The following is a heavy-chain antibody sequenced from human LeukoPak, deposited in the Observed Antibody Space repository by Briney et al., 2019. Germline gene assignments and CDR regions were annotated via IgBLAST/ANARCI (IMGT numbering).Heavy chain of an antibody. Sequence: SETLSLTCTVSGGSISSYYWGWIRQPPGKGLEWIGSIYYSGSTYYNPSLKSRVTISVDTSKNQFSLKLSSVTAADTAVYYCARVIVVVPAAIGDDHWFDPWGQGTLVTVSS. V-gene: IGHV4-39*07. CDR1: GGSISSYY. D-gene: IGHD2-2*01. CDR2: IYYSGST. CDR3: ARVIVVVPAAIGDDHWFDP. J-gene: IGHJ5*02.